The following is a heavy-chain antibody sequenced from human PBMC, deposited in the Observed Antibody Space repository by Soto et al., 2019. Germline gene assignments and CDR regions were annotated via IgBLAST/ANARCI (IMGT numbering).Heavy chain of an antibody. D-gene: IGHD2-15*01. Sequence: QVQLVESGGGVVQPGRSLRLSCAASGFTFSSYAMHWVRQAPGKGLEWVAVISYDGSNKYYADSVKGRFTISRDNSKNTLYLQMNSLRAEDTAVYYCASTLGYCSGGSCLSYYGMDVWGQGTTVTVSS. J-gene: IGHJ6*02. CDR2: ISYDGSNK. CDR1: GFTFSSYA. V-gene: IGHV3-30-3*01. CDR3: ASTLGYCSGGSCLSYYGMDV.